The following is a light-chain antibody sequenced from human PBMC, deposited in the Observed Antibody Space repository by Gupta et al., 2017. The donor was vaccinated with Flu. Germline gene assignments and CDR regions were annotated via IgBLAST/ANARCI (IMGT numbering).Light chain of an antibody. J-gene: IGKJ2*02. V-gene: IGKV2-30*01. CDR3: MKGIPPWT. Sequence: DVVMTQSPLSLPVTLGQPASISCRSSQSLVYSDGNTYLNWFQQRPGQSPRRIIYEVSNRDSGVSDRFSGSGEGNDFTLKSSRGEDEDVGVYYSMKGIPPWTFGQGTKMEIK. CDR2: EVS. CDR1: QSLVYSDGNTY.